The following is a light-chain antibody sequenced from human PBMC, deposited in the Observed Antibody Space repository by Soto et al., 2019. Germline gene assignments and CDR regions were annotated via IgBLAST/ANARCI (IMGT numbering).Light chain of an antibody. CDR1: SSNVGINP. V-gene: IGLV1-44*01. Sequence: QSVLTQPPSTSGTPGQRVTISCSGSSSNVGINPVNWYQQFPGTAPRLLIYTNDQRPSGVPGRFSGSRSGTSASPAISGLQSEDEADYYCAAWDDNLYGLVFGGGTKLTVL. CDR3: AAWDDNLYGLV. CDR2: TND. J-gene: IGLJ2*01.